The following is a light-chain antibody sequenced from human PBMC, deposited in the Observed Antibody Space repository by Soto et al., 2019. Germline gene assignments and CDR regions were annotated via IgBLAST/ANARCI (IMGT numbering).Light chain of an antibody. V-gene: IGLV2-23*01. Sequence: QSVLTQPASVSGSPGQPITIPCTGTSSDVGRYNIVSWYQQHPGKAPKLMIYEGSKRPSGVSNRFSGSKSGNTASLTISGLQAEDEADYYCCSYAGSSTYVFGTGTKVTVL. CDR1: SSDVGRYNI. J-gene: IGLJ1*01. CDR2: EGS. CDR3: CSYAGSSTYV.